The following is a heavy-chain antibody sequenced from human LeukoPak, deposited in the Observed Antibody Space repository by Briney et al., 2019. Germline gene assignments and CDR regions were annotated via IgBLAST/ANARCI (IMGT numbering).Heavy chain of an antibody. J-gene: IGHJ3*01. V-gene: IGHV3-74*01. CDR1: GFTFGNSW. D-gene: IGHD1-14*01. CDR3: IVVVEPPDSDGFDV. CDR2: INADGSIR. Sequence: GGSLRLSCAASGFTFGNSWVHWVRQASGKGLVWVSLINADGSIRTYADSVRGRFTIARDNARNTLSLQMNSLTIEDTAVYYCIVVVEPPDSDGFDVWGQGTMITVSS.